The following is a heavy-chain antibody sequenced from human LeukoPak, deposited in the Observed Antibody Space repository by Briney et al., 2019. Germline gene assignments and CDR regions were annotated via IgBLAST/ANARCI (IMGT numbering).Heavy chain of an antibody. D-gene: IGHD4-17*01. Sequence: PGGSLRLSCAASGFTFSSYSMNWVRQAPGKGLEWVSSLSTSSSCIYYADSVKGRFTISRDNAKNSLYLQMNSLRAEDTAVYYCARGRLHYGDYEKTFDYWGQGTLVTVSS. CDR2: LSTSSSCI. CDR3: ARGRLHYGDYEKTFDY. V-gene: IGHV3-21*01. CDR1: GFTFSSYS. J-gene: IGHJ4*02.